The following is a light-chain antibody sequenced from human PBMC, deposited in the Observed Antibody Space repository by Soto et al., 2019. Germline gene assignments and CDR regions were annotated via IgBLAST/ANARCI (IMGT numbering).Light chain of an antibody. CDR2: WAS. V-gene: IGKV4-1*01. CDR3: QQYYSTPLT. CDR1: QIVLYTSNNKNY. J-gene: IGKJ4*01. Sequence: DIVLNPSPDSLAVSMGERATINCKSSQIVLYTSNNKNYLAWYQQKPGQPPKLLIYWASTRESGVPDRFGGSGSGTDFTLTISSLQAEDVAVYYCQQYYSTPLTFAGGTKVDI.